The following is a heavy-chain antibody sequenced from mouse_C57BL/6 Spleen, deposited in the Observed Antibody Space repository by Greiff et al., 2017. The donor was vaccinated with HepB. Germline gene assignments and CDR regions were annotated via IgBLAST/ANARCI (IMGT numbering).Heavy chain of an antibody. D-gene: IGHD1-1*01. CDR3: ARGEFITTVVATSDY. J-gene: IGHJ2*01. CDR1: GYTFTSYG. CDR2: IYPRSGNT. Sequence: QVQLQQSGAELARPGASVKLSCKASGYTFTSYGISWVKQRTGQGLEWIGEIYPRSGNTYYNEKFKGKATLTADKSSSTAYMELRSLTSEDSAVYFCARGEFITTVVATSDYWGQGTTLTVSS. V-gene: IGHV1-81*01.